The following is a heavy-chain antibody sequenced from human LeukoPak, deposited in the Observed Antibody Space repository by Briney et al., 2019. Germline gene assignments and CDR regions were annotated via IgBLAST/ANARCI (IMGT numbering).Heavy chain of an antibody. J-gene: IGHJ5*02. V-gene: IGHV1-46*01. Sequence: ASVKVSCKVSGYTLTEFSMHWVRQAPGQGLEWMGVVNPSGGGTSYSQMFQGRLTMTRDMSTSTVYMELSSLRSEDTAVYYCTRTLGAVADSRYWFDPWGQGTLVTVSS. CDR1: GYTLTEFS. CDR3: TRTLGAVADSRYWFDP. CDR2: VNPSGGGT. D-gene: IGHD3-16*01.